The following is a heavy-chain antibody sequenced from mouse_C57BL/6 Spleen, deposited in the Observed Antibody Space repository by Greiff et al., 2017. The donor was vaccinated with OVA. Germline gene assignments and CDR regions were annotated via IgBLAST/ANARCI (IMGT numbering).Heavy chain of an antibody. CDR3: ASSSDGSSPAWFAY. Sequence: QVQLKESGAELVRPGTSVKLSCKASGYTFTSYWMHWVKQRPGQGLEWIGVIDPSDSYTNYNQKFKGKATLTVDTSSSTAYMQLSSLTSEDSAEYYGASSSDGSSPAWFAYWGQGTLVTVSA. V-gene: IGHV1-59*01. J-gene: IGHJ3*01. D-gene: IGHD1-1*01. CDR2: IDPSDSYT. CDR1: GYTFTSYW.